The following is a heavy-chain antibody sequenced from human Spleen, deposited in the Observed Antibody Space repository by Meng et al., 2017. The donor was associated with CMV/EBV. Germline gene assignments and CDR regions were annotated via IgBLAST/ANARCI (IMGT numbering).Heavy chain of an antibody. CDR3: AKVDCSGGSCYPIDY. CDR2: IKQDGSEK. V-gene: IGHV3-7*01. J-gene: IGHJ4*02. CDR1: GFTFSSYW. D-gene: IGHD2-15*01. Sequence: EGSLRLSCGVSGFTFSSYWMSWVRQAPGKGLEWVANIKQDGSEKYYVDSVKGRFTISRDNSKNTLYLQMDSLRTEDMGVYYCAKVDCSGGSCYPIDYWGQGTLVTVSS.